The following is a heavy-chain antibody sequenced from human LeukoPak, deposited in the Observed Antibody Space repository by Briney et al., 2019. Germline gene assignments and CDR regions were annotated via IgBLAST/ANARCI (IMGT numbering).Heavy chain of an antibody. CDR3: ARETILSGYDSHFDY. D-gene: IGHD5-12*01. J-gene: IGHJ4*02. CDR1: GGSISSYY. Sequence: SETLSLTCTVSGGSISSYYWSWIRQPPGKGLEWIGYIYYSGSTNYNPSLKSRVTISVDTSKNQFSLKLSSVTAADTAVYYCARETILSGYDSHFDYWGQGTLVTVSS. V-gene: IGHV4-59*12. CDR2: IYYSGST.